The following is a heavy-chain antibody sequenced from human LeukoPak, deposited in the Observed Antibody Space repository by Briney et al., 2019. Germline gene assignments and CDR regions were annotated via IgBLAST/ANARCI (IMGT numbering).Heavy chain of an antibody. CDR1: GGSISSYY. J-gene: IGHJ4*02. V-gene: IGHV4-59*01. CDR3: ARVLGDSSGYYSLL. CDR2: IYYSGST. D-gene: IGHD3-22*01. Sequence: PSETLSLTCTVSGGSISSYYWSWIRQPPGKGLKWIGYIYYSGSTNYNPSLKSRVTISVDTSKNQFSLKLSSVTAADTAVYYCARVLGDSSGYYSLLWGQGTLVTVSS.